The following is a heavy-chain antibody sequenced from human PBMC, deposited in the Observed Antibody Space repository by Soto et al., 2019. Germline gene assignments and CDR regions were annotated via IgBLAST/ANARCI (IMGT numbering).Heavy chain of an antibody. CDR2: INPNSGGT. CDR3: ARALGGGENAFDI. D-gene: IGHD1-26*01. Sequence: ASVKVSCKASGYTFTGYYMHWVRQAPGQGLEWMGWINPNSGGTNYAQKFQGWVTMTRDPSISTAYMELSRLRSDDTAVYYCARALGGGENAFDIWGQGTMVTVSS. J-gene: IGHJ3*02. CDR1: GYTFTGYY. V-gene: IGHV1-2*04.